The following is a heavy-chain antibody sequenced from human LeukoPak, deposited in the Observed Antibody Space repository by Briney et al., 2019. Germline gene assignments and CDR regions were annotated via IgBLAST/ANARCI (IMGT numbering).Heavy chain of an antibody. V-gene: IGHV3-21*05. D-gene: IGHD3-10*01. Sequence: GAPRHSCVASGYTFRIDIKSCVRAALQGGGGRVSYICISSSYIYYADSVKGRFTISRYNAQNSLYLQMNSLRAEDTAVYYCARDRVTMVRGVPYYYYYGMDVWGKGATVTVSS. CDR2: ICISSSYI. J-gene: IGHJ6*04. CDR1: GYTFRIDI. CDR3: ARDRVTMVRGVPYYYYYGMDV.